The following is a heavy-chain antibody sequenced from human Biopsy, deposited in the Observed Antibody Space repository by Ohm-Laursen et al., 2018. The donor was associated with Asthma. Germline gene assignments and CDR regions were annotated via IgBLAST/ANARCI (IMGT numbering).Heavy chain of an antibody. D-gene: IGHD2-15*01. J-gene: IGHJ4*02. Sequence: PSQTLSLTCTVSGVSIRSYYWTWIRQPPGKGLEWIGNIHYSGSTYSNPSLKSRVTISVDTSKKQISLRLSSVIAADTAVYYCAGFCSGGNCPDHWGQETLVTVSS. CDR3: AGFCSGGNCPDH. V-gene: IGHV4-59*01. CDR1: GVSIRSYY. CDR2: IHYSGST.